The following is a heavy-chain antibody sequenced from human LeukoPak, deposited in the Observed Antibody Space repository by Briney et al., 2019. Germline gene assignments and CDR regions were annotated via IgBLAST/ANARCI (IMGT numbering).Heavy chain of an antibody. Sequence: GASVKVSCKASGYTFTSYGISWVRQAPGQGLEWMGWISAYNGNTNYAQKLQGRVTMTTDTSTSTAYMELRSLRSDDTAVYYCARDGPLQEFGELLSPVFDYWGQGTLVTVSS. CDR3: ARDGPLQEFGELLSPVFDY. CDR1: GYTFTSYG. J-gene: IGHJ4*02. V-gene: IGHV1-18*01. D-gene: IGHD3-10*01. CDR2: ISAYNGNT.